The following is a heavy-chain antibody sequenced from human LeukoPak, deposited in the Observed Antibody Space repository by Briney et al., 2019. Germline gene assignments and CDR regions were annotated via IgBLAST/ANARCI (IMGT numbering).Heavy chain of an antibody. J-gene: IGHJ4*02. CDR3: ARRYSFLLDY. D-gene: IGHD5-18*01. CDR1: GGSFSGYY. V-gene: IGHV4-34*01. Sequence: PSETLSLTCAVYGGSFSGYYWSWIRQPPGKGLEWIGEINHSGSTNYNPSLKSRVTISVDTSKNQFSLKLSSVTAADTAVYYCARRYSFLLDYWGQGTLVTVSS. CDR2: INHSGST.